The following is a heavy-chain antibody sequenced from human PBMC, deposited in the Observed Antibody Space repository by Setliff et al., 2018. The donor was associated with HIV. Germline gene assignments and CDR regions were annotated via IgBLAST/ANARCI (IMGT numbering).Heavy chain of an antibody. Sequence: SVKVSCKASGVSFTTSGFSWVRLAPGHGLEWMGGVIPIYVTSNYAQKFEGRLTISTDESTSTVYMELGGLTTDDTGIYCCARLDTTMMNFDYWGQGTLVTVSS. D-gene: IGHD1-1*01. CDR1: GVSFTTSG. J-gene: IGHJ4*02. CDR2: VIPIYVTS. CDR3: ARLDTTMMNFDY. V-gene: IGHV1-69*05.